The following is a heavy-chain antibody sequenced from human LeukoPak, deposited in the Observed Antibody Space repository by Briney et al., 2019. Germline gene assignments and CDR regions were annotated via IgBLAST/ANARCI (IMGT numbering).Heavy chain of an antibody. CDR1: GGSISSYY. J-gene: IGHJ5*02. V-gene: IGHV4-4*07. Sequence: SETLSLTCTVSGGSISSYYWSWIRQPAGKGLEWIGRIYTSGSTNYNPSLKSRVTMSVDTSTNQFSLKLSSVTAADTAVYYCARFFSSGWYNWFDPWGQGTLVTVSS. CDR3: ARFFSSGWYNWFDP. D-gene: IGHD6-19*01. CDR2: IYTSGST.